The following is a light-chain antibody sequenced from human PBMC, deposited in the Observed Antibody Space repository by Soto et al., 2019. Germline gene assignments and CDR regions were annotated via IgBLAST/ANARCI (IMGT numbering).Light chain of an antibody. CDR2: AAS. CDR1: QSISSY. V-gene: IGKV1-39*01. J-gene: IGKJ2*01. Sequence: DIPMTQSPSSLSASVGDRVTITCRASQSISSYLNWYQQKPGKAPKLLIYAASSLQSGVPSRFSGSGSGTDFTLTISSLQPEDFATYYCQHSYSTPPYTSGQGNKLEIK. CDR3: QHSYSTPPYT.